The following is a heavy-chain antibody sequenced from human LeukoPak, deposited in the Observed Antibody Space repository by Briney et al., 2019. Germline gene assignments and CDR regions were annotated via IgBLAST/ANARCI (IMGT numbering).Heavy chain of an antibody. J-gene: IGHJ6*02. V-gene: IGHV4-59*01. CDR3: ARGEYSSSWYGRSHYYYGMDV. CDR1: GGSISSYY. Sequence: SETLSLTCTVSGGSISSYYWSWIRQPPGKGLEWIGYIYYSGSTNYNPSLKSRVTISVDTSKNQFSLKLSSVTAADTAVYYYARGEYSSSWYGRSHYYYGMDVWGQGTTVTVSS. CDR2: IYYSGST. D-gene: IGHD6-13*01.